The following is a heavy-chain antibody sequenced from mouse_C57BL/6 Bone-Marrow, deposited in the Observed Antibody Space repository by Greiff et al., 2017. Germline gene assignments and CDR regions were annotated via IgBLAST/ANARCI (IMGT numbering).Heavy chain of an antibody. J-gene: IGHJ2*01. CDR2: ISSGGSYT. CDR1: GFTFSSYG. D-gene: IGHD1-1*02. V-gene: IGHV5-6*01. Sequence: EVKLMESGGDLVKPGGSLKLSCAASGFTFSSYGMSWVRQTPDKRLEWVATISSGGSYTYYPDSVKGRFTISRDNAKNTLYLQMSSLKSEDTAMYYCVGIRWYWLYCWGQCTTLTFSS. CDR3: VGIRWYWLYC.